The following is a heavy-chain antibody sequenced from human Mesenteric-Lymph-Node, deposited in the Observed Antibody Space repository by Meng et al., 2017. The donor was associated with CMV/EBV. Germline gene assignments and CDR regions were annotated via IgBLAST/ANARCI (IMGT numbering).Heavy chain of an antibody. V-gene: IGHV3-7*01. J-gene: IGHJ4*02. CDR3: ARDNTLAY. CDR2: IQYDGSKK. CDR1: GFNLGGYW. Sequence: GGSLRLSCAASGFNLGGYWMNWVRQAPGKGLEWVANIQYDGSKKYYVDSVRGRFTISRDNAKNSLYLQMNSLRVEDTAVYYCARDNTLAYWGQGTLVTVSS. D-gene: IGHD2-2*02.